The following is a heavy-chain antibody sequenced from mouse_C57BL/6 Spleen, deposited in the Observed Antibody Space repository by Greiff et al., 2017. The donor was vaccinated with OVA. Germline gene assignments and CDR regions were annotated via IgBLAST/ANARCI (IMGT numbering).Heavy chain of an antibody. V-gene: IGHV5-4*01. CDR3: ARDTTTVAYWYFDV. Sequence: EVKVVESGGGLVKPGGSLKLSCAASGFTFSSYAMSWVRQTPEKRLEWVATISDGGSYTYYPDNVKGRFTISRNNAKNNLYLQMSQLKSEDTAMYYCARDTTTVAYWYFDVWGTGTTVTVSS. J-gene: IGHJ1*03. D-gene: IGHD1-1*01. CDR2: ISDGGSYT. CDR1: GFTFSSYA.